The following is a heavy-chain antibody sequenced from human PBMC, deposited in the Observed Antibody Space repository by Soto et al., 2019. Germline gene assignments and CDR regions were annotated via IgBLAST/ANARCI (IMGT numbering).Heavy chain of an antibody. CDR2: ISAYNGNT. D-gene: IGHD6-13*01. CDR3: ARDEEAHSSCWAPPFQY. Sequence: GASVKVSCKASGYTFTSYGISWVRQAPGQGLEWMGWISAYNGNTNYAQKLQGRVTMTTDTSTSTAYMELRSLISDDTAVYYFARDEEAHSSCWAPPFQYWGQGTLVTVSS. CDR1: GYTFTSYG. V-gene: IGHV1-18*01. J-gene: IGHJ4*02.